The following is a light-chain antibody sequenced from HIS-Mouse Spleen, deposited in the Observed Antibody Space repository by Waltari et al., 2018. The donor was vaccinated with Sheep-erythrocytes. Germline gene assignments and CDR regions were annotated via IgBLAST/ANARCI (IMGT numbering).Light chain of an antibody. J-gene: IGKJ2*01. CDR1: QGISSY. V-gene: IGKV1-9*01. CDR3: QQLNSYPHT. CDR2: AAS. Sequence: LQLNQAPSFLAASVRRKITIHCRASQGISSYLAWYQQKPGKAPKLLIYAASTLQSGVPSRFSGSGSGTEFTLTISSLQPEDFATYYCQQLNSYPHTFGQGTKLEIK.